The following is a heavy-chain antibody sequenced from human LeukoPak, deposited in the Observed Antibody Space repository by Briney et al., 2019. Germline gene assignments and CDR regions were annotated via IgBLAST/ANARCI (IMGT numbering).Heavy chain of an antibody. CDR1: GFTFSSYE. CDR3: ASLYYDSSGRLFDY. D-gene: IGHD3-22*01. Sequence: GGSLRLSCAASGFTFSSYEMNWVRQAPGKGLEWVSYISSSGSTIYYADSVKGRFTISRDNAKNSLYLQMNRLRAEDTAVYYCASLYYDSSGRLFDYWGQGTLVTVSS. J-gene: IGHJ4*02. CDR2: ISSSGSTI. V-gene: IGHV3-48*03.